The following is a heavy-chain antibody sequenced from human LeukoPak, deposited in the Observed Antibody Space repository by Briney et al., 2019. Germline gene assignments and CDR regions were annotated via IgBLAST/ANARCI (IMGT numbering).Heavy chain of an antibody. D-gene: IGHD6-19*01. CDR1: GFTFSSYA. J-gene: IGHJ5*02. CDR2: ISGSGGST. CDR3: ARAVAGTGDWFDP. V-gene: IGHV3-23*01. Sequence: PGGSLRLSCAASGFTFSSYAMSWVRQAPGKGLEWVSAISGSGGSTYYADSVKGRFTISRDNAKNSLYLQMNSLRAEDTAVYYCARAVAGTGDWFDPWGQGTLVTVSS.